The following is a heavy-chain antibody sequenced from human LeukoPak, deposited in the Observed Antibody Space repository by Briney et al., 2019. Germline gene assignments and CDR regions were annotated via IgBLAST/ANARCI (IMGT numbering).Heavy chain of an antibody. D-gene: IGHD5-18*01. V-gene: IGHV4-38-2*02. CDR2: IYYSGGT. CDR1: GYSISSGYY. CDR3: AREGYSYISEGFDY. J-gene: IGHJ4*02. Sequence: SETLSLTCTVSGYSISSGYYWGWIRQPPGKGLEWIGSIYYSGGTYYNPSLKSRVTISVDTSKNQFSLKLTSVTAADTAVYYCAREGYSYISEGFDYWGQGTLVTVSS.